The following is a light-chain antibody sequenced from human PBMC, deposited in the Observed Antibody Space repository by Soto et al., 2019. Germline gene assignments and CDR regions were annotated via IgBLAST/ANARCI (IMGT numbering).Light chain of an antibody. CDR3: QQYGNSLWT. CDR1: QSVSSN. J-gene: IGKJ1*01. Sequence: EIVMTQSPAILSVSPGERATLSCRASQSVSSNLAWYQQKPGQAPRLLIYGVSSRAAGLPDRFSGSGSGTDFTLTISRLEPEDFAVYYCQQYGNSLWTFGPGTKVDIK. CDR2: GVS. V-gene: IGKV3-20*01.